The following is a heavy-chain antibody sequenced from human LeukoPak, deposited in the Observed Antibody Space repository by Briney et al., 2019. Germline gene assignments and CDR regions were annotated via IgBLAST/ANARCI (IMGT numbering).Heavy chain of an antibody. V-gene: IGHV3-7*03. D-gene: IGHD2-2*01. J-gene: IGHJ4*02. CDR1: GLTFGSYW. Sequence: GGSLTLSCAASGLTFGSYWTIWVRPAPGGGREWVAYIRQDGGEKYYMDSAKGRFTISRDNAKSSLYLQMNSLRGEDTAMYFCARTVVVVVGASDYFDYWGQGTLVTVSS. CDR2: IRQDGGEK. CDR3: ARTVVVVVGASDYFDY.